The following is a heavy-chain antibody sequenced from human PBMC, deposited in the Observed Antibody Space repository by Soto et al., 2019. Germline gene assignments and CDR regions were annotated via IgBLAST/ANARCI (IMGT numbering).Heavy chain of an antibody. CDR2: ISYDESNK. J-gene: IGHJ6*02. V-gene: IGHV3-30*18. CDR3: AKDHLFSITGTTVRAPRTSRNYPNYYGMDV. CDR1: GFTFRSYG. Sequence: QPGGSLRLSCAASGFTFRSYGMHWVRQAPGKGLEWVAVISYDESNKFYGDSVKGRFTISRDNFKNTLYLQMNSLRAEGTAVYYCAKDHLFSITGTTVRAPRTSRNYPNYYGMDVWGQGTTVTVSS. D-gene: IGHD1-7*01.